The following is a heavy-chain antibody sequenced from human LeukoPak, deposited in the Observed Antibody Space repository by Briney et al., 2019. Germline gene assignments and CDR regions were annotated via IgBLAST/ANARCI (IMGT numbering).Heavy chain of an antibody. Sequence: SETLSLTCAVYGGSFSGYYWSWIRQPPGKGLEWIGETNHSGSTNYNPSLKSRVTISVDTSKNQFSLKLSSVTAADTAVYYCARATLVGARNYYGMDVWGQGTTVTVSS. J-gene: IGHJ6*02. CDR3: ARATLVGARNYYGMDV. CDR2: TNHSGST. D-gene: IGHD1-26*01. CDR1: GGSFSGYY. V-gene: IGHV4-34*01.